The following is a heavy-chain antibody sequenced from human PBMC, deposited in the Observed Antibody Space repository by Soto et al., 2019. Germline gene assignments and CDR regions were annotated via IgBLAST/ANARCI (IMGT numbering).Heavy chain of an antibody. V-gene: IGHV4-34*01. J-gene: IGHJ4*02. CDR2: INHSGST. D-gene: IGHD3-10*01. Sequence: SETRSLTCAVYGGSFNGYYWSWIRQPPGKGLEWIGEINHSGSTNYNPSLKSRVTISVDTSKNQFSLKMSSVTAADTAVYYCARGLYDMVWGVTHLDYWGQGTLVTVSS. CDR3: ARGLYDMVWGVTHLDY. CDR1: GGSFNGYY.